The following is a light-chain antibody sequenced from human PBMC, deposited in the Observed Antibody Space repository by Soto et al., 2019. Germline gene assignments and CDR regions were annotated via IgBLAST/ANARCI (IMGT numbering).Light chain of an antibody. J-gene: IGKJ1*01. CDR1: QSVSSSY. V-gene: IGKV3-20*01. CDR3: QQYSSSRT. CDR2: GAS. Sequence: EIVLTQSPRTLSLSPGERATLSCRASQSVSSSYLAWYQQKPGQAPRLLIYGASSRATGIPDRFSGSGSGTDFTLTISRLEPEDFAVYYCQQYSSSRTFGQGAKVDI.